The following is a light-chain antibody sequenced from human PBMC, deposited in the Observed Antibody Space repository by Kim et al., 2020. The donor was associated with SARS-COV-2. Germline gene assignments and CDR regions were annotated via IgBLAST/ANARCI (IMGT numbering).Light chain of an antibody. J-gene: IGKJ5*01. CDR1: QSVSSN. V-gene: IGKV3-15*01. CDR2: GAS. Sequence: SVSPGESATLACRASQSVSSNLAWYQQKPGQAPRLLIYGASTRATGIPARFSGSGSGTEFTLTISSLQSEDFAVYYCQQYNNWPITFGQGTRLE. CDR3: QQYNNWPIT.